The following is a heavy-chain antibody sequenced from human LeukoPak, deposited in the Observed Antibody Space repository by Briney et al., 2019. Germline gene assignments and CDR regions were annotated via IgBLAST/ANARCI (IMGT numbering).Heavy chain of an antibody. CDR2: IRSKAYGGTT. CDR3: TRVHYYDSSGYYYFDY. V-gene: IGHV3-49*04. Sequence: GGSLRLSCAASGFTVSSNYMSWVRQAPGKGLEWVGFIRSKAYGGTTEYAASVKGRFTISRDDSKSIAYLQMNSLKTEDTAVYYCTRVHYYDSSGYYYFDYWGQGTLVTVSS. CDR1: GFTVSSNY. D-gene: IGHD3-22*01. J-gene: IGHJ4*02.